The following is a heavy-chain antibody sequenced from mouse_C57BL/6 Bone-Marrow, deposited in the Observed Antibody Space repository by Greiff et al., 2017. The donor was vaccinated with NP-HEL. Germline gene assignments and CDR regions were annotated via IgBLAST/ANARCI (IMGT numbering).Heavy chain of an antibody. CDR3: ARDGSSYGFAY. D-gene: IGHD1-1*01. V-gene: IGHV1-69*01. CDR2: IDPSDSYT. J-gene: IGHJ3*01. Sequence: VQLQQSGAELVMPGASVKLSCKASGYTFTSYWMHWVKQRPGQGLEWIGEIDPSDSYTNYNQKFKGKSTLTVDKSSSTAYMQLSSLTSEDSAVYYCARDGSSYGFAYWGQGTLVTVSA. CDR1: GYTFTSYW.